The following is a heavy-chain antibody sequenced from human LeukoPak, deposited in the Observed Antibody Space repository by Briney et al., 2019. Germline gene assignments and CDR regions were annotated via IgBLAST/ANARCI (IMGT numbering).Heavy chain of an antibody. CDR2: IYHSGST. Sequence: WETLSLTCAVSGYSISSGYYWGWIRQPPGKGLEWIGSIYHSGSTYYNPSLKSRVTISVDTSKNQFSLKLSSVTAADTAVYYCARQGPERRATYEYDSSGDLYFDYGGQGTLVTVSS. CDR3: ARQGPERRATYEYDSSGDLYFDY. J-gene: IGHJ4*02. V-gene: IGHV4-38-2*01. CDR1: GYSISSGYY. D-gene: IGHD3-22*01.